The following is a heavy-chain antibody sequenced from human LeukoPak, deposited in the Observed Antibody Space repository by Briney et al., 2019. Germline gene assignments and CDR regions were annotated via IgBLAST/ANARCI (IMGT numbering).Heavy chain of an antibody. D-gene: IGHD2-15*01. CDR1: GFMFKSYA. V-gene: IGHV3-23*01. Sequence: GGSLRLSCAASGFMFKSYAMSWVRQAPGKGLEWVSGISGRGDNTYYADSVKGRFTISRDNAKNSLYLQMNSLRAEDTALYYCAKAARMGVFSGGGDNWFDPWGQGTLVTVSS. CDR3: AKAARMGVFSGGGDNWFDP. CDR2: ISGRGDNT. J-gene: IGHJ5*02.